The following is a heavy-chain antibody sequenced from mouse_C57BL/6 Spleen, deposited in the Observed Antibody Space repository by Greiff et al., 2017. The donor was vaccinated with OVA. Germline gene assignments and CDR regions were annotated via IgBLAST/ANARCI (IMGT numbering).Heavy chain of an antibody. Sequence: VQLQQSGPGLVQPSQSLSITCTVSGFSLTSYGVHWVRQSPGKGLEWLGVIWSGGSTDYNAAFISRLSISKDNSKSQVFFKMNSLQADDTAIYYCARIGNYMYYFDYWGQGTTLTVSS. V-gene: IGHV2-2*01. D-gene: IGHD2-1*01. CDR1: GFSLTSYG. CDR2: IWSGGST. CDR3: ARIGNYMYYFDY. J-gene: IGHJ2*01.